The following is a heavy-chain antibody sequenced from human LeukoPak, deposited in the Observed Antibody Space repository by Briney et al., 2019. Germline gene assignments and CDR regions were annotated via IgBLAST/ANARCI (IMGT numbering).Heavy chain of an antibody. D-gene: IGHD2-8*02. CDR2: ISASGTIT. CDR3: ARRGALTGGFDI. V-gene: IGHV3-48*03. CDR1: GFTFSSYA. Sequence: PGGSLRLSCAASGFTFSSYAMHWVRQAPGKGLEWISYISASGTITHYADSVEGRFTISRDNAKNSLYLQMNSLRAEDTAVYYCARRGALTGGFDIWGQGTVVTASS. J-gene: IGHJ3*02.